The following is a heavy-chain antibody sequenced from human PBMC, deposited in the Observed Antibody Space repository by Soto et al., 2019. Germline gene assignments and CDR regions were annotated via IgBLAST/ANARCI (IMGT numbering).Heavy chain of an antibody. CDR3: ARVICSSTSCYGGYYGMDV. D-gene: IGHD2-2*01. CDR2: ISRSSSTM. V-gene: IGHV3-48*02. CDR1: GFSFGSYR. Sequence: GESLKISCAASGFSFGSYRMNWVRQAPGKGLEWVSYISRSSSTMSYADSVKGRFTISRDNAMNSLYLQMNSLRDEDTAVYYCARVICSSTSCYGGYYGMDVWGPGTRVTVSS. J-gene: IGHJ6*02.